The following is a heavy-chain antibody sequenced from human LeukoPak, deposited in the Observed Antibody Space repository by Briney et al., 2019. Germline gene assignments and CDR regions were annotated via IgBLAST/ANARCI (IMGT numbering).Heavy chain of an antibody. J-gene: IGHJ3*02. D-gene: IGHD1-26*01. CDR2: ISSSSSYI. V-gene: IGHV3-21*01. Sequence: SGGSLRLSCAAPGFTFSSYSMNWVRKAPGKGLEWVSSISSSSSYIYYADSVKGRFTISRDSAKNSLYLQMNSLRAEDTAVYYCARDLSGSYSAFDIWGQGTMVTVSS. CDR1: GFTFSSYS. CDR3: ARDLSGSYSAFDI.